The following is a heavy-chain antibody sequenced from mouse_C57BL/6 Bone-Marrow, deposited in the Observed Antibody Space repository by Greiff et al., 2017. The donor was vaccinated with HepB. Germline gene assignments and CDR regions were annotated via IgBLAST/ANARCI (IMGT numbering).Heavy chain of an antibody. D-gene: IGHD1-1*01. CDR2: IYPGSGST. CDR3: ARSFGSHYYGSSYRTWFAY. CDR1: GYTFTSYW. V-gene: IGHV1-55*01. J-gene: IGHJ3*01. Sequence: QVQLQQPGAELVKPGASVKMSCKASGYTFTSYWITWVKQRPGQGLEWIGDIYPGSGSTNYNEKFKSKATLTVDTSSSTAYMQLSSLTSEDSAVYYCARSFGSHYYGSSYRTWFAYWGQGTLVTVSA.